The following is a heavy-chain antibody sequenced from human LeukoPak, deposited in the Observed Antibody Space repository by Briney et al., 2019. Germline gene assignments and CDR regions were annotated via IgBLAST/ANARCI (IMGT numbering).Heavy chain of an antibody. CDR2: IYYSGST. CDR3: AKSRGYNYGSWDQYFDY. D-gene: IGHD5-18*01. V-gene: IGHV4-59*12. CDR1: GGSISSYY. J-gene: IGHJ4*02. Sequence: PSETLSLTCTVSGGSISSYYWSWIRQPPGKGLEWIGYIYYSGSTNYNLSLKSRVTISVDTSKNQFSLKLSSVTAADTAVYYCAKSRGYNYGSWDQYFDYWGQGTLVTVSS.